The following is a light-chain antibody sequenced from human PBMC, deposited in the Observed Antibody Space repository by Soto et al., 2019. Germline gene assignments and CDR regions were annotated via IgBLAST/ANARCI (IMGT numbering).Light chain of an antibody. CDR3: QQYNNWRT. V-gene: IGKV3-15*01. J-gene: IGKJ4*01. CDR2: GAS. CDR1: QSVSSN. Sequence: EIVMTQSPATLSVSPGERATLSCRASQSVSSNLAWYQQKPGQAPRLLIYGASTRATGMPARFSGSGSGTEFTLTISSLQSEDFAVYYCQQYNNWRTFGGGTKVEI.